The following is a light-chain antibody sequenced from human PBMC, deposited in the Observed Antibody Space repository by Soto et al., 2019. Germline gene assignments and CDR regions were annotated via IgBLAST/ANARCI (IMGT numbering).Light chain of an antibody. Sequence: DIQMTQSPATLSVSVGDRVTITCRASQSISSWLAWYQEKPGRAPKLLIYDASTLESGVPSRFSGSGSGTEFTLTISSLQPDDFATYYCQQYSSHDLLTFGGGTKVDI. V-gene: IGKV1-5*01. CDR2: DAS. CDR1: QSISSW. CDR3: QQYSSHDLLT. J-gene: IGKJ4*01.